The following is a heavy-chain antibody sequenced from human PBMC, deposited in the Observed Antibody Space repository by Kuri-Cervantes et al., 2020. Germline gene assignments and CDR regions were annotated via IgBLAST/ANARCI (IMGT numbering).Heavy chain of an antibody. CDR3: ARDFSVTNPFSFDY. CDR1: GFTFGNSD. V-gene: IGHV3-13*01. Sequence: GGSLRLSCAASGFTFGNSDMHWVRQATGKGLEWVSAIGAGGDTYYPGSVKGRFTISRDNAKNSLYLQMNSLRAGDTAVYYCARDFSVTNPFSFDYWGQGTLVTVSS. D-gene: IGHD2-21*02. CDR2: IGAGGDT. J-gene: IGHJ4*02.